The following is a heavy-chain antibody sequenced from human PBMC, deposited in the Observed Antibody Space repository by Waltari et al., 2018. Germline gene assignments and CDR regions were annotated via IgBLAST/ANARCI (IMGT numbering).Heavy chain of an antibody. V-gene: IGHV4-39*07. D-gene: IGHD1-26*01. CDR1: GGSISSSSYY. CDR2: IYYSGST. J-gene: IGHJ4*02. CDR3: ARYLREWELLSAY. Sequence: QLQLRESGPGLVKPSETLSLTCTVSGGSISSSSYYWGWIRQPPGKGLEWIGSIYYSGSTYYNPSLKSRVTISVDTSKNQFSLKLSSVTAADTAVYYCARYLREWELLSAYWGQGTLVTVSS.